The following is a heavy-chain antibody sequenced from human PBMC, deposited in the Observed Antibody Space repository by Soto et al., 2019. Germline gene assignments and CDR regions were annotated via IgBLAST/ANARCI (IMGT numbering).Heavy chain of an antibody. CDR3: ARACSSNSCYDVFDY. J-gene: IGHJ4*02. CDR1: GGSISSYY. CDR2: IYTSGST. D-gene: IGHD2-2*01. Sequence: PSETLSLTCTVSGGSISSYYWSWIRQPAGKGPEWIGRIYTSGSTNYNPSLKSRVTMSVDTSKNQFSLKLSSVTAADTAVYYCARACSSNSCYDVFDYWGQGTLVTVS. V-gene: IGHV4-4*07.